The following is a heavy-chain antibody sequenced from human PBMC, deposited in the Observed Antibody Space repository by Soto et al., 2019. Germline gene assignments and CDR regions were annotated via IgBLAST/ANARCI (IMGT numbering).Heavy chain of an antibody. Sequence: GESLKISCKGSGYSFTSYWIGWVRQMPGKGLEWMGIIYPGDSDTRYSPSFQGQVTISADKSISTAYLQWSSLKASDTAMYYCASGYCSSTSCYDAFDIWGQGTMVTVSS. CDR2: IYPGDSDT. V-gene: IGHV5-51*01. CDR3: ASGYCSSTSCYDAFDI. J-gene: IGHJ3*02. D-gene: IGHD2-2*01. CDR1: GYSFTSYW.